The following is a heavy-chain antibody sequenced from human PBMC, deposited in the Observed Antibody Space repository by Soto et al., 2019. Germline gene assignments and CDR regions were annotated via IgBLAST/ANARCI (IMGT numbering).Heavy chain of an antibody. CDR3: AKREGNTYGLFH. D-gene: IGHD5-18*01. Sequence: EVQLVESGGGLVQPGGSLRLSCAASGFSFSSYWIHWVRQAPGKGLVWVSRIKTDGSSADYADSVKGRFTISRDNAKNTLYLKMNSLRGEDTAVYYCAKREGNTYGLFHWGQGTLVTVSS. CDR2: IKTDGSSA. V-gene: IGHV3-74*01. J-gene: IGHJ4*02. CDR1: GFSFSSYW.